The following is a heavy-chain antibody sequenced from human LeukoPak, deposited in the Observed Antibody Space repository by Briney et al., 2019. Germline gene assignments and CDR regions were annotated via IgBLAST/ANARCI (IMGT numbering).Heavy chain of an antibody. V-gene: IGHV3-23*01. Sequence: GGSLRLSCAASGFTFSNYAMNWVRQAPGKGLEWVSAINGNGDSTYYADSVKGRFTISRDNSKNTLYLQVNSLRAEDTAVYYCAKDSYYDYVWGSYRYTNQFDYWGQGTLVTVSS. D-gene: IGHD3-16*02. J-gene: IGHJ4*02. CDR1: GFTFSNYA. CDR3: AKDSYYDYVWGSYRYTNQFDY. CDR2: INGNGDST.